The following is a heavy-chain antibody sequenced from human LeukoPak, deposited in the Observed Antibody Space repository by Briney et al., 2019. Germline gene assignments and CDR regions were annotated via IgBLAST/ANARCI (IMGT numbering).Heavy chain of an antibody. CDR2: ISNSGGST. CDR1: GFTFSSYA. CDR3: AKRASGSGTSLYYFDY. V-gene: IGHV3-23*01. D-gene: IGHD3-10*01. J-gene: IGHJ4*02. Sequence: GGSLGLSCAASGFTFSSYAMSWVRQAPGKGLEWVSVISNSGGSTFYADPVKGRFTISRDNSKNTLYLQMNSLRAEDTAVYYCAKRASGSGTSLYYFDYWGQGTLVTVSS.